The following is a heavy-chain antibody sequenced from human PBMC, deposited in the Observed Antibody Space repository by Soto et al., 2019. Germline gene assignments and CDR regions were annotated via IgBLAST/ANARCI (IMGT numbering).Heavy chain of an antibody. V-gene: IGHV4-59*12. D-gene: IGHD3-10*01. J-gene: IGHJ4*02. CDR1: GGSISSYY. CDR2: IYYNGAT. CDR3: ARDGGRGYYGSGTYFDF. Sequence: SETLSLTCTVSGGSISSYYWSWIRQPPGKGLEWLGYIYYNGATYYTPSLDSRLTISVDTSKNQFSLKLRSVTAADTAVYFCARDGGRGYYGSGTYFDFWGQGTLVTVSS.